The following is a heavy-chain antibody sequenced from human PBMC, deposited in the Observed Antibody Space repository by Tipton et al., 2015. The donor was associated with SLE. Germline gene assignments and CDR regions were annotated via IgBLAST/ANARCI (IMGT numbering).Heavy chain of an antibody. CDR2: IYYSGST. D-gene: IGHD2-15*01. Sequence: LRLSCAVNGGSLSGSLRGNDWSWIRQPPGGGLEWIGCIYYSGSTNYNPSLKSRVTISVDTSKNHFSLKLSSVTAADTAVYYCASDEGHGQWSWYFDLWGRGSLVTVSS. J-gene: IGHJ2*01. CDR1: GGSLSGSLRGND. V-gene: IGHV4-61*03. CDR3: ASDEGHGQWSWYFDL.